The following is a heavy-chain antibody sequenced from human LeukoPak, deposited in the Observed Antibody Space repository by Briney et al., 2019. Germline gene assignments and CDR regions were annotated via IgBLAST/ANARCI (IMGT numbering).Heavy chain of an antibody. CDR2: ISYDGSNK. CDR3: AKDPFGVVIPFDY. D-gene: IGHD3-3*01. CDR1: GFTFSSYG. J-gene: IGHJ4*02. Sequence: GGSLRLSCAASGFTFSSYGMHWVRQAPGKGLEWVGVISYDGSNKYYADSVKGRFTISRDNSKNTLYLQMNSLRAEDTAVYYCAKDPFGVVIPFDYWGQGTLVTVSS. V-gene: IGHV3-30*18.